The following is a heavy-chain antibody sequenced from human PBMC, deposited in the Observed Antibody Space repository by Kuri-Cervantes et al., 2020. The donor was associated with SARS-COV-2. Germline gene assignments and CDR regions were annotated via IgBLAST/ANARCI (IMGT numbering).Heavy chain of an antibody. D-gene: IGHD3-16*01. CDR1: GGSFSGYY. CDR3: AGLLKGIVGGKKYYFDY. J-gene: IGHJ4*02. CDR2: INHSGST. V-gene: IGHV4-34*01. Sequence: GSLRLSCAVYGGSFSGYYWSWIRQPPGKGLEWIGEINHSGSTNYNPSLKSRVTISVDTSKNQYSLKLSSVTAADTAVYYCAGLLKGIVGGKKYYFDYWGQGTLVTVSS.